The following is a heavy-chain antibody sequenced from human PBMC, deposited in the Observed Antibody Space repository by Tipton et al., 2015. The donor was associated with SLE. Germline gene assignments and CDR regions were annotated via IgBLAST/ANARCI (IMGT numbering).Heavy chain of an antibody. J-gene: IGHJ6*03. CDR3: ARGGEYGSSWYPRYYYYMDV. Sequence: TLSLTCTVSGGSISKSSHYWGWIRQPPGKGLEWIGSVYFSGVTYYNLSLKSRVSILVDTSKNQFSLKLSSVTGADTAVYYCARGGEYGSSWYPRYYYYMDVWGKGTTVTVSS. V-gene: IGHV4-39*07. CDR2: VYFSGVT. CDR1: GGSISKSSHY. D-gene: IGHD6-13*01.